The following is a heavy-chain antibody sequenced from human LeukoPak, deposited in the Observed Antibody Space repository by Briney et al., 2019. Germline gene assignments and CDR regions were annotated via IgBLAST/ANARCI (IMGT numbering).Heavy chain of an antibody. V-gene: IGHV3-11*04. J-gene: IGHJ4*02. CDR3: ARGVRGYSYGSRFDY. CDR1: GHPFNDYY. D-gene: IGHD5-18*01. CDR2: IRSRGCTI. Sequence: GLTLRLLYASSGHPFNDYYMRGTPQPSTEALVEGSYIRSRGCTIYYADAVRGRFHIYRDNAKNSLYLQMNRLRDEDTAVYYCARGVRGYSYGSRFDYWGQGTLVTVSS.